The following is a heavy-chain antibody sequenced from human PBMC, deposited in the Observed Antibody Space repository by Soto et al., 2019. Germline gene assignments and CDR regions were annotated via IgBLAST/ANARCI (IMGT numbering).Heavy chain of an antibody. CDR3: ARIKLVEFFFINVDVYDMDV. J-gene: IGHJ6*02. CDR1: GFTLSNYA. D-gene: IGHD3-16*01. V-gene: IGHV3-48*02. Sequence: EVQLVESGGGLVQPGGSLRLSCAASGFTLSNYAVNWVRQAPGKGRAWVSYISSDSRYIYYGDSVKGRFTISRDNARNSVYLQMNSLRDEDTAVYYCARIKLVEFFFINVDVYDMDVWGQGTPVTVSS. CDR2: ISSDSRYI.